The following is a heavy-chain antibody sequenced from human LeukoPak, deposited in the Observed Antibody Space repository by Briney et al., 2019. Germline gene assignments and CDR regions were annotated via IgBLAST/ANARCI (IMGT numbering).Heavy chain of an antibody. V-gene: IGHV1-2*02. CDR3: ARDHLSWYYDRDFNAFDI. D-gene: IGHD3-22*01. Sequence: ASVKVSCKASGYTFTGYYMHWVRQAPGQGLEWMGWINPNSGGTNYAQKFQGRVTMTRDTSISTAYMELSRLRSDDTAVYYCARDHLSWYYDRDFNAFDIWGQGTMVTVSS. CDR1: GYTFTGYY. CDR2: INPNSGGT. J-gene: IGHJ3*02.